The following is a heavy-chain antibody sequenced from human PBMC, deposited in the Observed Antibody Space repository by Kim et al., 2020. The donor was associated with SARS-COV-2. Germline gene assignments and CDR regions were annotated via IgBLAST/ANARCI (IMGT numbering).Heavy chain of an antibody. V-gene: IGHV3-64D*09. CDR2: ISSNGGST. Sequence: GGSLRLSCSASGFTFSSYAMHWVRQAPGKGLEYVSAISSNGGSTYYADSVKGRFTISRDNSKNTLYLQMSSLRAEDTAVYYCVKDQGIAVGATEYWGQGTLVTVSS. J-gene: IGHJ4*02. D-gene: IGHD1-26*01. CDR1: GFTFSSYA. CDR3: VKDQGIAVGATEY.